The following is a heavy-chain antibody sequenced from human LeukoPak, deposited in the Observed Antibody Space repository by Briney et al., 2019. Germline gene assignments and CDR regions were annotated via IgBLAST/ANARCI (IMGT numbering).Heavy chain of an antibody. CDR1: GGTFSRYT. Sequence: ASVKVSCKPSGGTFSRYTISWVRQAPGHGLEWMGRIIPILGIANYAQKFQRRVTITADKSTSTAYMELSSLRSEDTAVYYCARDENYYDSSGYYYPSFDYWGQGTLVTVSS. CDR3: ARDENYYDSSGYYYPSFDY. V-gene: IGHV1-69*04. D-gene: IGHD3-22*01. J-gene: IGHJ4*02. CDR2: IIPILGIA.